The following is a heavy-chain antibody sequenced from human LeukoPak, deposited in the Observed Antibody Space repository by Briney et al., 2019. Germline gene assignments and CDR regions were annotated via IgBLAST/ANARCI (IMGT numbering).Heavy chain of an antibody. CDR2: IKQDGSEK. Sequence: SGGSLRLSCAASGFTFSSYWMSWVRQAPGKGLEWVANIKQDGSEKYYVDSVKGRFTISRDNAKNSLYLQMNSLRAEDTAVYYCARDTPRYGDYEYLYYYYMDVWGKGTTVTVSS. CDR3: ARDTPRYGDYEYLYYYYMDV. V-gene: IGHV3-7*01. CDR1: GFTFSSYW. D-gene: IGHD4-17*01. J-gene: IGHJ6*03.